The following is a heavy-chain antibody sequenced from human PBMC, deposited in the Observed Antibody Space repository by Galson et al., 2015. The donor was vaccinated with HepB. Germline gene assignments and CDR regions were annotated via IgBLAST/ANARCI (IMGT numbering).Heavy chain of an antibody. V-gene: IGHV3-30*18. D-gene: IGHD3-10*01. CDR3: AKSAVSGWFGKLISND. J-gene: IGHJ4*02. CDR2: ISSDESNK. CDR1: GFTFSSYD. Sequence: KLSCTASGFTFSSYDIHWVRQAPGKGLEWVAVISSDESNKYYADNVKGRFTITRDNSENTMFLQMNSLRAEDTALYYCAKSAVSGWFGKLISNDWGQGTLVSVSS.